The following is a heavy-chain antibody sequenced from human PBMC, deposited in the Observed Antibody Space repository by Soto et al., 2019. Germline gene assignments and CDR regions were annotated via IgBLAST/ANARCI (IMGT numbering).Heavy chain of an antibody. CDR2: IHYSGTS. J-gene: IGHJ5*02. D-gene: IGHD2-21*01. V-gene: IGHV4-39*01. CDR3: ARHWIAGSSIP. Sequence: QVQLQESGPGLVKPSETLSLTCSVSGDSISRSSQYWGWIRQPPGKGLEWIGSIHYSGTSYYNPSLKSRVTIFVDTSKSQLSLKLSSVTAADTALYYCARHWIAGSSIPWGQGTLVTVSS. CDR1: GDSISRSSQY.